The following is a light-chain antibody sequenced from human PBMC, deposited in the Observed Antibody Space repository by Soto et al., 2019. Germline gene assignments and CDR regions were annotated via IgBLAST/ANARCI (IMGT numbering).Light chain of an antibody. CDR1: SSNIGNNY. V-gene: IGLV1-51*01. CDR3: RTWDSSLSSMV. CDR2: DNN. J-gene: IGLJ2*01. Sequence: QSVLTQPPSVSAAPGQKVTISCSGSSSNIGNNYVSWYQQLPGTAPKLLIYDNNERPSGIPDRFSGSKSGTSATLGITGLQTGDEADYYCRTWDSSLSSMVFGGGTKLTVL.